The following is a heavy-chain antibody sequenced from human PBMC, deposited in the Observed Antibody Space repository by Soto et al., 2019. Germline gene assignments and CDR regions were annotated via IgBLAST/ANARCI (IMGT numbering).Heavy chain of an antibody. D-gene: IGHD3-10*01. CDR1: GFALRDSA. CDR2: MYSSGDV. V-gene: IGHV3-9*01. J-gene: IGHJ6*02. CDR3: VKDNLAGGADV. Sequence: VQLVESGGALVQPGGSLRLSCATSGFALRDSAMHWVRQVSGGGLHWVSGMYSSGDVGYAGSVRGRFTMSRDVARNALFLQMSSLTADDTALYYCVKDNLAGGADVWGQGTTVTVSS.